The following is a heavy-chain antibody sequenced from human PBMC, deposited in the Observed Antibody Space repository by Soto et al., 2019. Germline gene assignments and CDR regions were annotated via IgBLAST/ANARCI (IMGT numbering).Heavy chain of an antibody. D-gene: IGHD3-9*01. J-gene: IGHJ3*02. CDR2: ISAYNGNT. V-gene: IGHV1-18*01. Sequence: APVKVSCKASGYTFTSYGISWVRQAPGQGLEWMGWISAYNGNTNYAQKLQGRVTMTTDTSTSTAYMELRSLRSDDTAVYYCARYFDWSLVDAFDIWGQGTMVTVSS. CDR1: GYTFTSYG. CDR3: ARYFDWSLVDAFDI.